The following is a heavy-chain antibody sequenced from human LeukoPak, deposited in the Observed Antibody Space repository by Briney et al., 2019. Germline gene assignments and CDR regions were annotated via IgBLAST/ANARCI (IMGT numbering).Heavy chain of an antibody. V-gene: IGHV4-59*12. CDR2: IYYNGST. CDR1: GGSISSYY. Sequence: PSETLSLTCTVSGGSISSYYWSWIRQPPGKGQEWIGYIYYNGSTNYNPSLKSRVTISVDTSKNQFSLKLSSVTAADTAVYYCASTQTAPGYCSGGSCYWALDYWGQGILVTVSS. J-gene: IGHJ4*02. D-gene: IGHD2-15*01. CDR3: ASTQTAPGYCSGGSCYWALDY.